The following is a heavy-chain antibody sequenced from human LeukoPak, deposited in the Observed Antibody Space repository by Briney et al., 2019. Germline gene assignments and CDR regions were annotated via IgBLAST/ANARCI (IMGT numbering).Heavy chain of an antibody. J-gene: IGHJ3*01. Sequence: GGSLRLSCVASGFTFNSYTMNWVRQAPGKGLEWVSSISITSDYIYYPDSMKGRFTISRDNAKNSLYLQMNSLRAEDTAVYYCARARSSGSHRVVNAFDVWGQGTMVTVSS. D-gene: IGHD1-26*01. CDR2: ISITSDYI. V-gene: IGHV3-21*01. CDR3: ARARSSGSHRVVNAFDV. CDR1: GFTFNSYT.